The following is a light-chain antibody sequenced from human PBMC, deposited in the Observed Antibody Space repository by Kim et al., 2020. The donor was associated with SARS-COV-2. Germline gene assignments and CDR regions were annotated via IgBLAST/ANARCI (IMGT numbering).Light chain of an antibody. J-gene: IGLJ1*01. CDR2: EVS. CDR3: SSYAGSNNYV. V-gene: IGLV2-8*01. Sequence: GQQATISCTGTSSDGGGYNYVSSYQRPQGTAPKRMIYEVSKRPSGVPDRFSGSKSGNTASLTVSGLQAEDEADYYCSSYAGSNNYVFGTGTKVTVL. CDR1: SSDGGGYNY.